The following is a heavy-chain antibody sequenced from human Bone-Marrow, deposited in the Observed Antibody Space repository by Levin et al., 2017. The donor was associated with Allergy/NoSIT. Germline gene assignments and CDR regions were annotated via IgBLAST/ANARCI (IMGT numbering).Heavy chain of an antibody. V-gene: IGHV4-59*01. Sequence: KTSETLSLTCTVSGGSLRSYYWSWIRQSPEKGLEWIAYIFYTGTTNYNPSLKSRVTISSDTSKNQFSLKMSSVTAADTAVYYCARGGGWDLGSFDVWGQGALVTVSS. CDR2: IFYTGTT. CDR1: GGSLRSYY. D-gene: IGHD1-26*01. J-gene: IGHJ3*01. CDR3: ARGGGWDLGSFDV.